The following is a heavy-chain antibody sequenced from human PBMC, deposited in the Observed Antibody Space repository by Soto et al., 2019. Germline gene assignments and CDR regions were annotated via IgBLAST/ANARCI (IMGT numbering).Heavy chain of an antibody. J-gene: IGHJ5*02. CDR3: ARDLPSHGDMDIGEQASFDP. D-gene: IGHD3-10*01. V-gene: IGHV4-4*02. CDR2: IYHSGST. Sequence: SETLSLTCAVSGGSISSSNWWSWVRQPPGKGLEWIGEIYHSGSTNYNPSLKSRVTISVDKSKNQFSLKLSSVTAADTAVYYCARDLPSHGDMDIGEQASFDPWGQGTLVTVSS. CDR1: GGSISSSNW.